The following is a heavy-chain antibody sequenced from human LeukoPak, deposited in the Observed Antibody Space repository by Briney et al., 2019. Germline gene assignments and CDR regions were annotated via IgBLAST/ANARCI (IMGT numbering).Heavy chain of an antibody. D-gene: IGHD3-10*01. J-gene: IGHJ6*02. CDR1: SGSISSYY. V-gene: IGHV4-59*08. Sequence: PSETLSLTCTVSSGSISSYYWIWIPQPPGKGLVWIGYIYYSGSTNYNPSLNSRVTISVDTSKSQFSLKLSSVTAADTAVYYCARQPRTTMIRGPYGMDVWGQGTTVTVSS. CDR3: ARQPRTTMIRGPYGMDV. CDR2: IYYSGST.